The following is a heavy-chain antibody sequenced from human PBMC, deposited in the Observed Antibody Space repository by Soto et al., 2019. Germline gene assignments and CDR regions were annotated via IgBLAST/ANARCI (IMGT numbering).Heavy chain of an antibody. J-gene: IGHJ5*02. CDR1: GFTFSSYS. Sequence: GGSLRLSCAASGFTFSSYSMNWVRQAPGKGLEWVSYISSSNRTIYYANSVKGRFTISRDNAKNSLYLQMNSLRAEDTAVYYCARDLVGYSSSSFGWFDPWGQGTLVTVSS. CDR2: ISSSNRTI. D-gene: IGHD6-6*01. V-gene: IGHV3-48*01. CDR3: ARDLVGYSSSSFGWFDP.